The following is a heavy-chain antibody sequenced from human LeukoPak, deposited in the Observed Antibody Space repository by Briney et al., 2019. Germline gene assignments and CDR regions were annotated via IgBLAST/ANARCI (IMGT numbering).Heavy chain of an antibody. CDR2: IRYDGSNK. CDR1: GFTFSSYG. D-gene: IGHD4/OR15-4a*01. Sequence: GGSLRLSCAASGFTFSSYGMHWVRQAPGKGLEWVAFIRYDGSNKYYADSVKGRFTISRDNSKNTLYLQMNSLRADDTAVYYCARRAGAYSHPYDYWGQGTLVTVSS. CDR3: ARRAGAYSHPYDY. J-gene: IGHJ4*02. V-gene: IGHV3-30*02.